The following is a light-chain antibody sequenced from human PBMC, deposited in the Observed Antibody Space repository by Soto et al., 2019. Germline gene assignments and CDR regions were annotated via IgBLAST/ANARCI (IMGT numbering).Light chain of an antibody. V-gene: IGKV1-9*01. Sequence: QVTKSTSSLSAXVGDXVTIXXRASQCISSYLAWYQQKPGKAPKLLIYAASTWKSGVTSRLSGSGSGTDVTLTIISLQPQDFATYYCQQLNSSPPSFGQGANV. J-gene: IGKJ1*01. CDR3: QQLNSSPPS. CDR1: QCISSY. CDR2: AAS.